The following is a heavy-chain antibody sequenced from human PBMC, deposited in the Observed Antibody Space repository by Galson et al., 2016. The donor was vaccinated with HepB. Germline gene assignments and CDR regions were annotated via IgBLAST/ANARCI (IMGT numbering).Heavy chain of an antibody. J-gene: IGHJ4*02. CDR2: ISENGDYV. V-gene: IGHV3-21*01. CDR1: GFIFNNYA. Sequence: SLRLSCAASGFIFNNYAMNRVRQAPGKGLEYVSSISENGDYVFYRDSLKGRFTISRDNAKDTLYLEMNSLRVEDAGVYYCMRERGFVLGDYWGQGTLVTVSS. D-gene: IGHD3-10*01. CDR3: MRERGFVLGDY.